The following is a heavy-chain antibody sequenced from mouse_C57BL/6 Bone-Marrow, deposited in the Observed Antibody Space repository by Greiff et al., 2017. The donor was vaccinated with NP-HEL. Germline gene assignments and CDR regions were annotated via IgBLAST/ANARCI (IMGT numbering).Heavy chain of an antibody. CDR3: ARGLANVDY. CDR1: GYSITSGYY. D-gene: IGHD4-1*01. V-gene: IGHV3-6*01. Sequence: EVQLQESGPGLVKPSQSLSLTCSVTGYSITSGYYWNWIRQFPGNKLEWMGYISYDGSNNYNPSLKNRISITRDTSKNQFFLKLNSVTTEDTATYYCARGLANVDYWGQGTTLTVSS. J-gene: IGHJ2*01. CDR2: ISYDGSN.